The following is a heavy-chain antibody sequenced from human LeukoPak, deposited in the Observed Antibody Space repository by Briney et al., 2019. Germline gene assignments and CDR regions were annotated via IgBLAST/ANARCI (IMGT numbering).Heavy chain of an antibody. V-gene: IGHV3-48*03. D-gene: IGHD2-15*01. Sequence: PGGSLRLSCAASGFTFSSYEMSWVRQAPGKGLEWVSYISDSGRTIKYAESMRGRVTFSRDNAKNSVYLQMNSLRAEDTAIYYCAKDICSGGSCSSDYWGQGTLVTVSS. CDR2: ISDSGRTI. CDR1: GFTFSSYE. J-gene: IGHJ4*02. CDR3: AKDICSGGSCSSDY.